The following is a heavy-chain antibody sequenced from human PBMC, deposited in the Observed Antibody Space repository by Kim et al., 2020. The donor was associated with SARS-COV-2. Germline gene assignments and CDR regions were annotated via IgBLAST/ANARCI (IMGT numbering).Heavy chain of an antibody. Sequence: GGSLRLSCAASGFTFDDYGMSWVRQAPGKGLEWVSGINWNGGSTGHADSVKGRFTISRDNAKNSLYLQMNSLRAEDTALYYCARAYIAAAGPAYFDYWGQGTLVTVSS. D-gene: IGHD6-13*01. CDR3: ARAYIAAAGPAYFDY. CDR1: GFTFDDYG. J-gene: IGHJ4*02. V-gene: IGHV3-20*04. CDR2: INWNGGST.